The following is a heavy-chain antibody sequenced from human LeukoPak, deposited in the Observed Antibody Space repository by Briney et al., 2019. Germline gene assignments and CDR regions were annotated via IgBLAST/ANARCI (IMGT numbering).Heavy chain of an antibody. CDR3: ARGLLNMVRGAPYYFDY. V-gene: IGHV1-69*13. CDR1: GGTFSSYA. D-gene: IGHD3-10*01. Sequence: SVKVSCKASGGTFSSYAISWVRQAPGQGLEWMGGIIPIFGTANYAQKFQGRVVITADESTTTAYKEQSSLRSEDTAVYYCARGLLNMVRGAPYYFDYWGRGTLVSVSS. CDR2: IIPIFGTA. J-gene: IGHJ4*02.